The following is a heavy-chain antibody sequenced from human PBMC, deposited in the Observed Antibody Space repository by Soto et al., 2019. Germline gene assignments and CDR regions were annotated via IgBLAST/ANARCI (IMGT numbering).Heavy chain of an antibody. CDR3: ARGRLSTSFDY. CDR1: GYSFSSYW. J-gene: IGHJ4*01. D-gene: IGHD5-12*01. V-gene: IGHV5-51*01. Sequence: PGESLKISCKGSGYSFSSYWIGWVRQMPGKGLEWMGIIYPGDSDTRYSPSFQGQVIISADKSISTAYLQWSSLKASDSGMYYCARGRLSTSFDYWGHGTLVTSPQ. CDR2: IYPGDSDT.